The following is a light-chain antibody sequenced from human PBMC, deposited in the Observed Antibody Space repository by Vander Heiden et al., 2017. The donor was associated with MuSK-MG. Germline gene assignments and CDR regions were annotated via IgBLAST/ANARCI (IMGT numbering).Light chain of an antibody. CDR1: QGISSF. Sequence: DIQLTQSPSFLSASVGDRVTITCRASQGISSFLAWYQQNPVKAPNLLLYGASTSQSGVPSRFSGYESETEFTLTISSLQPEDFATYYCQQFNSYPSTFGGGTKVDIK. CDR3: QQFNSYPST. CDR2: GAS. V-gene: IGKV1-9*01. J-gene: IGKJ4*01.